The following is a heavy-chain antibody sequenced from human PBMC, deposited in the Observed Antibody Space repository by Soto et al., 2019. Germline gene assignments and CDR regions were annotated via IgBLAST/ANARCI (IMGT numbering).Heavy chain of an antibody. Sequence: SETLSLTCTVSGGSISSYYWSWIRQPPGKGLEWIGYIYYSGSTNYNPSLKSRVTISVDTSKNQFSLKLSSVTAADTAVYYCARGQLLTFNWFDPWGQGTLVTVS. D-gene: IGHD2-2*01. CDR1: GGSISSYY. V-gene: IGHV4-59*01. J-gene: IGHJ5*02. CDR2: IYYSGST. CDR3: ARGQLLTFNWFDP.